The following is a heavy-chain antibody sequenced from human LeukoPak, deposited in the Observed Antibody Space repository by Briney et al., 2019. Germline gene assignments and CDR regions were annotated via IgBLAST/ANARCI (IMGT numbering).Heavy chain of an antibody. J-gene: IGHJ4*02. Sequence: GGSLRLSCAASGFTFSSYWMSWVRQAPGKGLEWVSYISDSGSTKYYADSVKGRFTISRDNAKNSVYLQMKSLRAEDTAVYYCVREGYYDSSGYLGVFDYWGQGTLVTVSS. V-gene: IGHV3-48*04. CDR2: ISDSGSTK. CDR3: VREGYYDSSGYLGVFDY. CDR1: GFTFSSYW. D-gene: IGHD3-22*01.